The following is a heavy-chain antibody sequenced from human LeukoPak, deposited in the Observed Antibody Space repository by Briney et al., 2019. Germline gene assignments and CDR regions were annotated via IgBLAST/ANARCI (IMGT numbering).Heavy chain of an antibody. V-gene: IGHV4-34*01. D-gene: IGHD1-26*01. J-gene: IGHJ4*02. Sequence: PGGSLRLSCTASGFTFGDYAMTWIRQPPGKGLEWIGEMSQSGSSNYRPSLKSRVAISVDTPKNQSSLKLSSVTAADTAVYYCASLRGGIFDYWGQGTLVTVSS. CDR1: GFTFGDYA. CDR2: MSQSGSS. CDR3: ASLRGGIFDY.